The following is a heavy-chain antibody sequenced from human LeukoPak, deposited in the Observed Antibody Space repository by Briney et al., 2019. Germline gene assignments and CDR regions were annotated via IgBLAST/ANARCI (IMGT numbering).Heavy chain of an antibody. CDR1: GFSFRSYA. CDR3: ARDRGSSSWPVDY. J-gene: IGHJ4*02. V-gene: IGHV3-48*02. D-gene: IGHD6-13*01. Sequence: PGGSLRLSCSASGFSFRSYAMHWVRQAPGKGLEWVSYISSSSSTIYYADSVKGRFTISRDNAKNSLYLQMNSLRDEDTAVYYCARDRGSSSWPVDYWGQGTLVTVSS. CDR2: ISSSSSTI.